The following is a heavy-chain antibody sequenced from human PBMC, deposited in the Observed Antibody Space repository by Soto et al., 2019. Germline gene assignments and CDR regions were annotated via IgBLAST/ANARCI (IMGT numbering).Heavy chain of an antibody. V-gene: IGHV4-34*01. CDR1: GGSFSCYY. D-gene: IGHD3-3*01. CDR2: INHSGST. J-gene: IGHJ5*02. CDR3: ARRPGGITIFGVVKGRWFDP. Sequence: PSETLSLTCAVYGGSFSCYYWIWIRQPPGKGLEWIGEINHSGSTNYNPSLKSRVTISVDTSKNQFSLKLSSVTAADTAVYYCARRPGGITIFGVVKGRWFDPWGQGTLVTVSS.